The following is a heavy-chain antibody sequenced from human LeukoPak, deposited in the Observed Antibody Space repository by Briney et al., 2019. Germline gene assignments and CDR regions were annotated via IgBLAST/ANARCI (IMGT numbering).Heavy chain of an antibody. Sequence: KPSETLSLTCTVSGGSISSSSYYWGWIRQPPGKGLEWIGSIYYSGSTYYNPSLKSRVTISVDTSKNRFSLKLSSVTAADTAVYYCARHESGYSSGWFDAFDIWGQGTMVTVSS. J-gene: IGHJ3*02. CDR3: ARHESGYSSGWFDAFDI. CDR1: GGSISSSSYY. CDR2: IYYSGST. D-gene: IGHD6-19*01. V-gene: IGHV4-39*01.